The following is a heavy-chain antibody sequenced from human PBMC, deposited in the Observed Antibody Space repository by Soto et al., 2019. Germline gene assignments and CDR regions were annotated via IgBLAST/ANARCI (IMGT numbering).Heavy chain of an antibody. Sequence: SETLSLTCAVYGGSFSGYYWSWIRQPPGKGLEWIGEINHSGSTNYNPSLKSRVTISVDTSKNQFSLKLSSVTAADTAVYYCARGGGRWGRYRYLSTDFDYWGQGTLVTVSS. CDR3: ARGGGRWGRYRYLSTDFDY. J-gene: IGHJ4*02. D-gene: IGHD3-16*02. V-gene: IGHV4-34*01. CDR2: INHSGST. CDR1: GGSFSGYY.